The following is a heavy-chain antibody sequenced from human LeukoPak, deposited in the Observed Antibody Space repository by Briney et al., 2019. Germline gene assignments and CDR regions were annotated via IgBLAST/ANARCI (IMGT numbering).Heavy chain of an antibody. CDR2: ISWNSGSI. D-gene: IGHD5-24*01. V-gene: IGHV3-9*01. Sequence: LRLSCAASGFTFDDYAMHWVRQAPGKGLEWVSGISWNSGSIGYADSVKGRFTISRDNAKNSLYLQMNSLRAEDTAVYYCARSKGGGYNRPIDYWGQGTLVTVSS. CDR3: ARSKGGGYNRPIDY. J-gene: IGHJ4*02. CDR1: GFTFDDYA.